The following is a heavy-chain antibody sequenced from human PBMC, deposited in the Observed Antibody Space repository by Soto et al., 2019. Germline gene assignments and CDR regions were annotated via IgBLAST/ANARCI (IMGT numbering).Heavy chain of an antibody. J-gene: IGHJ5*02. Sequence: PSETLSLTCTVSGGSISSYYWSWIRQPPGKGLEWIGYIYYSGSTNYNPSLKSRVTISVDTSKNQFSLKLSSVTAADTAVYYCARVSSLYTIFGVLLAWLDPWGQGTLVTVSS. CDR2: IYYSGST. CDR3: ARVSSLYTIFGVLLAWLDP. V-gene: IGHV4-59*01. CDR1: GGSISSYY. D-gene: IGHD3-3*01.